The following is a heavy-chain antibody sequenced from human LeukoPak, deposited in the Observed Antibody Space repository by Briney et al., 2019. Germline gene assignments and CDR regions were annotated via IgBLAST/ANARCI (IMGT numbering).Heavy chain of an antibody. CDR3: AREWSWYFDY. Sequence: ASVKVSCKASGYTFTSYGISWVRQAPGQGLEWMGWISAYYGNTSYAQKLQGRVTMTTDTSTSIVYMELRSLRSDDTAVYYCAREWSWYFDYWGQGTLVTVSS. CDR2: ISAYYGNT. D-gene: IGHD1-26*01. J-gene: IGHJ4*02. V-gene: IGHV1-18*01. CDR1: GYTFTSYG.